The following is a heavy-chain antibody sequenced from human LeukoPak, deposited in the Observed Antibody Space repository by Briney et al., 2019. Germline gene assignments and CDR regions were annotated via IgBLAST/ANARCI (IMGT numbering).Heavy chain of an antibody. CDR2: ISSSGSST. D-gene: IGHD2-2*01. Sequence: GGSLRLSCAASGFTFSSYSMHWVRQAPGKGLEYVSSISSSGSSTSYANSVKGRFTISRDNSTNTLYLQMRSVRAEDMAVYYCAKTYCSSTSCLVYYWGQGTRVTVSS. CDR1: GFTFSSYS. J-gene: IGHJ4*02. CDR3: AKTYCSSTSCLVYY. V-gene: IGHV3-64*01.